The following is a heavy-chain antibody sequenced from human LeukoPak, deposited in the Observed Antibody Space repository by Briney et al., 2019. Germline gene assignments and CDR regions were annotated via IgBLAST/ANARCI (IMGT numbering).Heavy chain of an antibody. Sequence: ASVKVSCKASGYTFTSYDINWVRQARGQGLEWVGWISGDKGPTYYAPKLQGRVTLTTDTSTSTAYMELTNLRSDDTAVYYCARGGYSDYWGQGNLVTVSS. CDR3: ARGGYSDY. CDR2: ISGDKGPT. V-gene: IGHV1-18*01. CDR1: GYTFTSYD. J-gene: IGHJ4*02. D-gene: IGHD2-15*01.